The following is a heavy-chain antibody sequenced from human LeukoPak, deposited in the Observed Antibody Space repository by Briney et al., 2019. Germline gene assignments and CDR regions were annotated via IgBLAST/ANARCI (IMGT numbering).Heavy chain of an antibody. CDR1: GGSVSSGSYY. Sequence: SETLSLTCTVSGGSVSSGSYYWSWIRQPPGKGLEWIGYIYYSGSTNYNPSLKSRVTISVDTSKNQFSLKLSSVTAADTAVYYCARDYWRGVWDVWGKGTTVTVSS. D-gene: IGHD2-8*02. V-gene: IGHV4-61*01. CDR3: ARDYWRGVWDV. CDR2: IYYSGST. J-gene: IGHJ6*04.